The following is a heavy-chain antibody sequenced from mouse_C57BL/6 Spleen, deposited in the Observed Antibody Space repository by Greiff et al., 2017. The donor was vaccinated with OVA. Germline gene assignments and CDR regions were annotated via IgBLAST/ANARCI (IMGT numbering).Heavy chain of an antibody. CDR2: IYPRSGNT. Sequence: QVQLKESGAELARPGASVKLSCKASGYTFTSYGISWVKQRTGQGLEWIGEIYPRSGNTYYNEKFKGKATLTADKSSSTAYMELRSLTSEDSAVYFCARSGGKTPWFAYWGQGTLVTVSA. V-gene: IGHV1-81*01. D-gene: IGHD2-1*01. CDR3: ARSGGKTPWFAY. CDR1: GYTFTSYG. J-gene: IGHJ3*01.